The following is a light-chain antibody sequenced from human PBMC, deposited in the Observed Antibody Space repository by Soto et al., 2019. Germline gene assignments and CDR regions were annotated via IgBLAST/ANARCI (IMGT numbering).Light chain of an antibody. CDR2: DAS. V-gene: IGKV3-20*01. Sequence: EIVLTQSPGTMSLSPGQRATLSCRASETISRSYLGWYQQTPGQAPRLLISDASRRATGIPDRFSGSGSGTDFSLTISRLEPEDFARYYWQQFGESPFTFGQGTNLEIK. CDR3: QQFGESPFT. J-gene: IGKJ2*01. CDR1: ETISRSY.